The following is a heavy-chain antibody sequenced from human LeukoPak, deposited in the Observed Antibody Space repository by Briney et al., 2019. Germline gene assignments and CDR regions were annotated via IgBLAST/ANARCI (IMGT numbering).Heavy chain of an antibody. J-gene: IGHJ6*03. D-gene: IGHD2-15*01. V-gene: IGHV4-34*01. CDR2: INNSGST. CDR1: GGSFSGYY. Sequence: SETLSLTCAVYGGSFSGYYWSWIRQPPGKGLEWIGEINNSGSTNYNPSLKSRVTISVDTSKNQFSLKLSSVTAADTAVYYCATLRGGSPFYYYYMDVWGKGTTVTVSS. CDR3: ATLRGGSPFYYYYMDV.